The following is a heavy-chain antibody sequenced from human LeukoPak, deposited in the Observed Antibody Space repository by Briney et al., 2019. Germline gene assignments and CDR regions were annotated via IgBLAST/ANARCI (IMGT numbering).Heavy chain of an antibody. CDR3: AADYNFGGSRY. CDR2: IVVGSGNT. D-gene: IGHD1-26*01. J-gene: IGHJ4*02. Sequence: SVKVSFKASGFTFTSSAVQWVRQARGQRLEGIGWIVVGSGNTNYAQKFQERVTITRDMSTSTAYMELSSLRSEDTAVYYCAADYNFGGSRYWGQGTLVTVSS. V-gene: IGHV1-58*01. CDR1: GFTFTSSA.